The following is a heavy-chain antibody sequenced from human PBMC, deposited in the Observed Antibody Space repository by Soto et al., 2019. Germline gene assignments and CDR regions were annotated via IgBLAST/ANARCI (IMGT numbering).Heavy chain of an antibody. CDR2: INPNSGGT. Sequence: GASVKVSCKASGYTFTGYYMHWVRQAPGQGLEWMGWINPNSGGTNYAQKFQGRVTMTRDTSISTAYMELSRLRSDDTAVYYCARDRWRRDYYDSSGYYPHDYGMDVWGQGTTVTSP. D-gene: IGHD3-22*01. CDR3: ARDRWRRDYYDSSGYYPHDYGMDV. V-gene: IGHV1-2*02. J-gene: IGHJ6*02. CDR1: GYTFTGYY.